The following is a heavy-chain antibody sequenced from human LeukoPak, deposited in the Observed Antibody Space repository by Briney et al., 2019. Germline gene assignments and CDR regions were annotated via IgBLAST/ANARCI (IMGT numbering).Heavy chain of an antibody. D-gene: IGHD3-3*01. V-gene: IGHV3-21*04. CDR1: GFTFSIYS. J-gene: IGHJ6*02. CDR3: ARDPTYYDFRYGMDV. CDR2: ISSSSSYI. Sequence: GGSLRLSCAASGFTFSIYSMNWVRQAPGKGLEWVSSISSSSSYIYYADSVKGRFTISRDNAKNSLYLQMNSLRAEDTAVYYCARDPTYYDFRYGMDVWGQGTTVTVSS.